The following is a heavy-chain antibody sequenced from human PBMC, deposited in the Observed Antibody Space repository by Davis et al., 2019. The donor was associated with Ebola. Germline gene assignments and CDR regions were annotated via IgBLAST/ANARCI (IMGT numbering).Heavy chain of an antibody. J-gene: IGHJ5*02. CDR1: GGSVSSGGYY. CDR2: IYYSGST. Sequence: MPSETLSLTCSVSGGSVSSGGYYWSWIRQPPGRGLEWIGNIYYSGSTYYNPSLKSRVTISVDTSKNQFSLKRTSVTAADTAVYYCARRGYSGYHDHWGQGTLVTVSS. V-gene: IGHV4-30-4*08. CDR3: ARRGYSGYHDH. D-gene: IGHD5-12*01.